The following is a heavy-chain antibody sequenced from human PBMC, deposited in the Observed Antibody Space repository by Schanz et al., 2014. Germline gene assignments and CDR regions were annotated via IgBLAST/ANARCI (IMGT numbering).Heavy chain of an antibody. J-gene: IGHJ4*02. CDR2: IIPVLNIA. V-gene: IGHV1-69*08. D-gene: IGHD6-6*01. CDR1: GGTFSSYT. CDR3: ARDQSPYTNSSDVRYFDY. Sequence: QVQLVQSGAEVKKPGPSVKVSCKLSGGTFSSYTISWMRQAPGQGLEWMGKIIPVLNIATYAQRFQGRVSITADTSTNTAYMELSSLTSEDTAVYYCARDQSPYTNSSDVRYFDYWGQGSLVTVSS.